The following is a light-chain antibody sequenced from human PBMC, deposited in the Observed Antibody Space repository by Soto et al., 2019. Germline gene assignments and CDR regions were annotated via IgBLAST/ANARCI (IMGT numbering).Light chain of an antibody. CDR3: QQYGSSPRT. V-gene: IGKV3-20*01. Sequence: EIVLTQSPGTLSLSPGERATLSCRASQSVSSSYLAWYQQKPGQAPRLLMYDASSRATGIPDRFSGSGSGTDFTLTISRLEHEDVAVYFCQQYGSSPRTFGQGTKVEI. J-gene: IGKJ1*01. CDR1: QSVSSSY. CDR2: DAS.